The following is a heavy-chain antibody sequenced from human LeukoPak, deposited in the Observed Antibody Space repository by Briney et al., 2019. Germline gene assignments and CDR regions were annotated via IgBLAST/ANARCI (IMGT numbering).Heavy chain of an antibody. CDR2: VSYTEST. J-gene: IGHJ4*02. Sequence: SGTLSLTCTVSGGSISSSSYYWGWIRQPPGKGLEWIGTVSYTESTYYNPSLKSRVTISVDTSNNQFSLKLSSVTAADTAVYYCCMSSGYYWFFSYWGQGTLVTVSS. CDR3: CMSSGYYWFFSY. V-gene: IGHV4-39*01. D-gene: IGHD3-22*01. CDR1: GGSISSSSYY.